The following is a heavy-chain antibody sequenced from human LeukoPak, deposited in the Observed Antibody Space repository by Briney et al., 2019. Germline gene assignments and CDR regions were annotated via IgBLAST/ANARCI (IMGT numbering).Heavy chain of an antibody. Sequence: PSETLSLTCAVYGGSFSGYYWSWIRQPPGKGLEWIGEINHSGSTNYNPSLKSRGTISVDTSKNQFSLKLSSVTAADTAVYYCARDSGFCREIAVVGGLDYWGQGTLVTVSS. CDR2: INHSGST. D-gene: IGHD6-19*01. CDR3: ARDSGFCREIAVVGGLDY. J-gene: IGHJ4*02. V-gene: IGHV4-34*01. CDR1: GGSFSGYY.